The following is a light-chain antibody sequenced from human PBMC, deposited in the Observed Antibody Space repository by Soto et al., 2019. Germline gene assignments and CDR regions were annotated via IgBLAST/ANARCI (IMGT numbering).Light chain of an antibody. CDR3: QQYNNWPIT. J-gene: IGKJ5*01. Sequence: EIVLTQSPGTLSLSPGERATLSCRASHTISSSYLAWYQQKPGQAPRLLIYGASTRATGIPARFSGSGSGTEFTLTISSLQSEDFAVYYCQQYNNWPITFGQGTRLEIK. CDR2: GAS. CDR1: HTISSSY. V-gene: IGKV3-15*01.